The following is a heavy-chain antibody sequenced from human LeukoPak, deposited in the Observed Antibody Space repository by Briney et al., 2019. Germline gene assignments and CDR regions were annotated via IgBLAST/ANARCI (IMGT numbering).Heavy chain of an antibody. CDR2: ISSSSSYI. CDR1: GFTVSSNY. CDR3: ARRSGIAVAGAFDY. V-gene: IGHV3-21*01. J-gene: IGHJ4*02. Sequence: PGGSLRLSCAASGFTVSSNYMSWVRQAPGKGLEWVSSISSSSSYIYYADSVRGRFTISRDNAKNSLYLQMNSLRAEDTAVYYCARRSGIAVAGAFDYWGQGTLVTVSS. D-gene: IGHD6-19*01.